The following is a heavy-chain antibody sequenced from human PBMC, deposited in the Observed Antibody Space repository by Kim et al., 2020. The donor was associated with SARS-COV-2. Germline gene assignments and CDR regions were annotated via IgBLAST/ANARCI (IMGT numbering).Heavy chain of an antibody. CDR2: INAGNGNT. CDR1: GYTFTSYA. Sequence: ASVKVSCKASGYTFTSYAMHWVRQAPGQRLEWMGWINAGNGNTKYSQKFQGRVTITRDTSASTAYMELSSLRSEDTAVYYCASDGTVIGYFDYWGQGTLVTVSS. D-gene: IGHD1-1*01. J-gene: IGHJ4*02. CDR3: ASDGTVIGYFDY. V-gene: IGHV1-3*01.